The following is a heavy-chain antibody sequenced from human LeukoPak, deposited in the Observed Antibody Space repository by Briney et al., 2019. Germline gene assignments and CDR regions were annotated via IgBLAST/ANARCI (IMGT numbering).Heavy chain of an antibody. J-gene: IGHJ2*01. CDR3: ARPRTAWSSHWYFEV. Sequence: SETLSLTCVVYGGSFSGYYWSWIRQPPGKGLEWIGEINHSGSTNYNPSLKSRVTISVDTSKNQFSLKLRSVTAADTAVYYCARPRTAWSSHWYFEVWGRGTLVTVSS. CDR2: INHSGST. D-gene: IGHD1-1*01. CDR1: GGSFSGYY. V-gene: IGHV4-34*01.